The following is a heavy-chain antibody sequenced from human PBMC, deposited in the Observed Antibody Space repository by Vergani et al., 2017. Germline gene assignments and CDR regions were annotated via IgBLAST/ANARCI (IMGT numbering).Heavy chain of an antibody. CDR1: GFTFSSYA. D-gene: IGHD6-6*01. CDR3: AKNEYSSSSLFDY. V-gene: IGHV3-23*04. CDR2: ISGSGDNT. Sequence: EVQLVESGGVVVQPGGSLRLSCAASGFTFSSYAMNWVRQAPGKGLEWVSGISGSGDNTYSADPVKGRFTSSRDNSKNTLYLQRNSLRAEDTAVYYCAKNEYSSSSLFDYWGQGTLVTVSS. J-gene: IGHJ4*02.